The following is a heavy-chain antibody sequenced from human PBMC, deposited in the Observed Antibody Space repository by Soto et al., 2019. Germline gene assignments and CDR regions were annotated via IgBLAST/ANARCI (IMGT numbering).Heavy chain of an antibody. V-gene: IGHV3-30*18. Sequence: QVQLVESGGGVVQPGTSLRLSCAASGFTFSNYGMHWVRQTPGKGLEWVALILYDGSNKYYADSVKGRFTISRDNSKNTLYLQVSRLRAQDTAVYYCAKSRDAYNFYFYYGMDVWGQGGSVSVSS. CDR1: GFTFSNYG. CDR3: AKSRDAYNFYFYYGMDV. J-gene: IGHJ6*02. CDR2: ILYDGSNK. D-gene: IGHD1-1*01.